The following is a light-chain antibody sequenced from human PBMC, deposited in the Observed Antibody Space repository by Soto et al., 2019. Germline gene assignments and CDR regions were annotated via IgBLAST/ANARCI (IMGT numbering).Light chain of an antibody. CDR2: DAS. CDR1: QSVTTY. Sequence: DIVLTQSPATLSLSPGEGATLSCRAGQSVTTYLAWHQQRPGQAPRLLIYDASSRAPGTPARFSGSGSGRDFTLTISSLEPEDFAIYYCQQRSSWPLTFGGGTKVEI. J-gene: IGKJ4*01. V-gene: IGKV3-11*02. CDR3: QQRSSWPLT.